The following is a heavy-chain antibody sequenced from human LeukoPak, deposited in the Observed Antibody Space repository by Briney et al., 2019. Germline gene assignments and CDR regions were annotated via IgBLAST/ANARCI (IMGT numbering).Heavy chain of an antibody. D-gene: IGHD2-2*01. CDR1: GFTVSSNY. V-gene: IGHV3-66*01. CDR3: AKDVSIVVVPAANFDY. J-gene: IGHJ4*02. Sequence: GGSLRLSCAASGFTVSSNYMSWVRQAPGKGLEWVSVIYSGGSTYYADSVKGRFTISRDNFKNTPYLQMNSLRAEDTAVYYCAKDVSIVVVPAANFDYWGQGTLVTVSS. CDR2: IYSGGST.